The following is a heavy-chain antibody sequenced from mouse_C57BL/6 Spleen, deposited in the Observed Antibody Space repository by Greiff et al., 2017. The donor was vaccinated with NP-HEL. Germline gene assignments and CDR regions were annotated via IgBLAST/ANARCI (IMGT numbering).Heavy chain of an antibody. CDR3: ARMYYYGSSHRRYFDV. J-gene: IGHJ1*03. V-gene: IGHV1-52*01. CDR1: GYTFTSYW. Sequence: QVQLQQPGAELVRPGSSVKLSCKASGYTFTSYWMHWVKQRPIQGLEWIGNIDPSDSETHYNQKFKDKATLTVDKSSSTAYMQLSSLPSEDSAVYYCARMYYYGSSHRRYFDVWGTGTTVTVSS. D-gene: IGHD1-1*01. CDR2: IDPSDSET.